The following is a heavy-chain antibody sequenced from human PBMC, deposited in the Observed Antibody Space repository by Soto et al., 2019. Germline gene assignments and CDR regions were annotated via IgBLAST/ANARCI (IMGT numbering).Heavy chain of an antibody. CDR3: ARMASFGSLNWFDP. D-gene: IGHD5-18*01. CDR1: GYTFTNND. Sequence: ASVQVSCKASGYTFTNNDVTWVRQATGQGLEWMGWMNPGSGDTGYAQKFQGRVPMTRNISRATAYMELSSLRSEDTAIYYCARMASFGSLNWFDPWGQGTLVTVSS. V-gene: IGHV1-8*01. CDR2: MNPGSGDT. J-gene: IGHJ5*02.